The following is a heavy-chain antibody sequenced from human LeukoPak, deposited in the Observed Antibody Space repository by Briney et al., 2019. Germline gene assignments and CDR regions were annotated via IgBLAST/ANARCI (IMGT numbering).Heavy chain of an antibody. J-gene: IGHJ4*02. CDR3: AREGKGAEFDY. Sequence: GGSLTLSCAASGFTFSSYWMHWVRQAPGKGLVWVSRINSDGSSTNYADSVKGRFTISRDNAKNTLYLQMNSLRAEDTSVFYCAREGKGAEFDYWGQGTLVTVSS. V-gene: IGHV3-74*01. D-gene: IGHD3-10*01. CDR1: GFTFSSYW. CDR2: INSDGSST.